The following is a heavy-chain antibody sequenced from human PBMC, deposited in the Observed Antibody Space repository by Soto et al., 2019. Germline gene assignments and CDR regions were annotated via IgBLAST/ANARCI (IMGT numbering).Heavy chain of an antibody. CDR2: INQSGST. V-gene: IGHV4-34*01. D-gene: IGHD6-19*01. CDR3: ARVSGWYVKWFDP. Sequence: KPSETLSLTCAVSGGSFSGYYWTWIRQTPGKGLEWIGEINQSGSTNYNPSLKSRVTISVDTSKNQFSLKLNSVTAADTAIYYCARVSGWYVKWFDPWGQGALVTVSS. CDR1: GGSFSGYY. J-gene: IGHJ5*02.